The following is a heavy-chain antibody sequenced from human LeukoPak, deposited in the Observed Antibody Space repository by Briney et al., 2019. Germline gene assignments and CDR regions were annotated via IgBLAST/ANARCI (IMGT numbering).Heavy chain of an antibody. D-gene: IGHD3-10*01. CDR1: GFTFDDYT. CDR2: ISLDGGRT. J-gene: IGHJ4*02. CDR3: ARAADGSGSPPDY. Sequence: GGSLRLSCAASGFTFDDYTMHWVRQAPGKGLEWVSLISLDGGRTSYADSVRGRFTISRDNNRNSLYLQMNSLRNEDTAFYYCARAADGSGSPPDYWGQGTLVTASS. V-gene: IGHV3-43*01.